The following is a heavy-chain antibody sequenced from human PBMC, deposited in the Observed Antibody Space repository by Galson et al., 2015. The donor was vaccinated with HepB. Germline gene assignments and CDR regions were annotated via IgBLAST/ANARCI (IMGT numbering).Heavy chain of an antibody. CDR2: INSDGRTT. CDR1: GVTFSSYW. Sequence: SLRLSCAASGVTFSSYWMHWVRQAPGKGLVGVSRINSDGRTTTYADSVKGRFTISRDNAKNTLYLQMNSLRAEDTAVYYCARDFDYWGQGTLVTVSS. V-gene: IGHV3-74*01. J-gene: IGHJ4*02. CDR3: ARDFDY.